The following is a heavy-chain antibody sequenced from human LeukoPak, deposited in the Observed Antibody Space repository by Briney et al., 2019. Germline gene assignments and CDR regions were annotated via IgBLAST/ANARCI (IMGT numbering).Heavy chain of an antibody. CDR2: INHSGST. J-gene: IGHJ4*02. CDR1: GGSSSTYY. CDR3: ASRDLGYAATEQLVFD. Sequence: PSETLSLTCAIYGGSSSTYYWSWIRQPPGKGLEWIGDINHSGSTNYNPSLKSRVTISVDTSKNQFSLKLSSVTAADTAVYYCASRDLGYAATEQLVFDWGQGTLVTVSS. V-gene: IGHV4-34*01. D-gene: IGHD6-13*01.